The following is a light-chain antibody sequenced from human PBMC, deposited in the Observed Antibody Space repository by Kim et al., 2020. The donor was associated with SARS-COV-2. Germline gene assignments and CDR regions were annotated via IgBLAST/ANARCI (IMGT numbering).Light chain of an antibody. V-gene: IGKV3-20*01. CDR2: CAS. CDR3: QQYLTSPLS. Sequence: SPGERATLSCRASQSFSSVYLAWYQQKPGQAPRLLLYCASNRDTGIPDRFSGSGSGTEFSLTISRLEPEDFAVYYCQQYLTSPLSFGGGTKVDIK. CDR1: QSFSSVY. J-gene: IGKJ4*01.